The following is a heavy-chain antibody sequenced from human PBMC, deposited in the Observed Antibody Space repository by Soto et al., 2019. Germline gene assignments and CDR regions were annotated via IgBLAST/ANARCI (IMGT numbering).Heavy chain of an antibody. V-gene: IGHV3-30-3*01. Sequence: QVQLVESGGGVVQPGGSLRLSCAASGFSFSNFPMHWFRQAPGKGLEWVAVMSFDGITTYYADSVKGRFTVSRDNSQNTLYLRVNSLRDEDTAVYFRAREGPDAFRSSWHFDYWGQGTLVTVSS. J-gene: IGHJ4*02. D-gene: IGHD3-3*01. CDR3: AREGPDAFRSSWHFDY. CDR1: GFSFSNFP. CDR2: MSFDGITT.